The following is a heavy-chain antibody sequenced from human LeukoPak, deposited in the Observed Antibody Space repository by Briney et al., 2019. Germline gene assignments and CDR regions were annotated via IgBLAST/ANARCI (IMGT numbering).Heavy chain of an antibody. D-gene: IGHD6-13*01. CDR1: GGTFSSYA. CDR3: ARDMAPNYSSHMDV. V-gene: IGHV1-69*13. J-gene: IGHJ6*03. Sequence: ASVKVSCKASGGTFSSYAISWVRQAPGQGLEWMGGIIPIFGTANYAQKFQGRVTITADESTSTAYMELSSLRSEDTAVYYCARDMAPNYSSHMDVWGKGTTVTVSS. CDR2: IIPIFGTA.